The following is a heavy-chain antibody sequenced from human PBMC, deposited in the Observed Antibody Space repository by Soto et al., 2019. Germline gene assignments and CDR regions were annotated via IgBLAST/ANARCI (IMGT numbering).Heavy chain of an antibody. CDR2: IYHSGIT. D-gene: IGHD2-21*01. V-gene: IGHV4-30-2*01. Sequence: PSETLSLTCAVSGGSISSGGCFWSWIRQPPGKGLEWIGYIYHSGITNYNPSLRSRVSMSVDKSNNEFSLSLTSVTAADTAVYYCATLPPRIVVVFTEMPTWGQGILVTVSS. CDR1: GGSISSGGCF. J-gene: IGHJ5*02. CDR3: ATLPPRIVVVFTEMPT.